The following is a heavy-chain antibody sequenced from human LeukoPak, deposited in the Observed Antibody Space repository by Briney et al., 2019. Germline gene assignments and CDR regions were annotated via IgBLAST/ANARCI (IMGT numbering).Heavy chain of an antibody. D-gene: IGHD5-12*01. J-gene: IGHJ4*02. Sequence: PSETLSLTCAVSGYSISSGYYWGWIRQPPGKGPEWIGSIYYSGSTYHNPSLKSRVTISVDTSKNQFSLKLSSVTAADTAVYYCARVATTTNPPQRPFDYWGQGTLVTVSS. V-gene: IGHV4-38-2*01. CDR2: IYYSGST. CDR1: GYSISSGYY. CDR3: ARVATTTNPPQRPFDY.